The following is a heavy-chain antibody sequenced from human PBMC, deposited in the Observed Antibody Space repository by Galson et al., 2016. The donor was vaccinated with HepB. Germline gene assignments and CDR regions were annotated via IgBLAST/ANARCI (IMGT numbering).Heavy chain of an antibody. CDR1: GFTFSTSA. D-gene: IGHD5-24*01. CDR2: ISSTSHST. J-gene: IGHJ2*01. CDR3: AREHEDNFPPYWNLYL. Sequence: SLRLSCAASGFTFSTSAMSWVRQAPGQGLEWVSAISSTSHSTYYADSVKGRFTISRDNAKNTLFLQMDSLKIDDTAVYYCAREHEDNFPPYWNLYLWGRGTLVTVSS. V-gene: IGHV3-23*01.